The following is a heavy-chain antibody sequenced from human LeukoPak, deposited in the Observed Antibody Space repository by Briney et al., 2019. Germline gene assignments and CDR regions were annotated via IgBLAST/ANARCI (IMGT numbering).Heavy chain of an antibody. D-gene: IGHD2-2*02. V-gene: IGHV3-74*01. CDR2: INGDGSST. Sequence: GGSLRLSCAASGFTFSSYWMHWVRQAPGKGLVWVSRINGDGSSTTYADSVKGRFTISRDNAKNTLYLQINSLRAEDTAVYYCTTDPSIVVVPAAIMGNDYWGQGTLVTVSS. CDR1: GFTFSSYW. CDR3: TTDPSIVVVPAAIMGNDY. J-gene: IGHJ4*02.